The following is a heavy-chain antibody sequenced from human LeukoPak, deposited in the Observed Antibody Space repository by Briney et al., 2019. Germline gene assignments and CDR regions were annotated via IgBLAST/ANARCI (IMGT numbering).Heavy chain of an antibody. Sequence: SETLSLTCTVSGYSISSGYYWGWIRQPPGKGLEWIGSIYHSGSTYYNPSLKSRVTISVDTSKNQFSLKLSSVTAADTAVYYCAPGPIFGRFDPWGQGTLVTVSS. CDR2: IYHSGST. CDR1: GYSISSGYY. D-gene: IGHD3-3*02. J-gene: IGHJ5*02. V-gene: IGHV4-38-2*02. CDR3: APGPIFGRFDP.